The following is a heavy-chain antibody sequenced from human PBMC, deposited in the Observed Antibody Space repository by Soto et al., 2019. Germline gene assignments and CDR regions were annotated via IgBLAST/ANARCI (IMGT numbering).Heavy chain of an antibody. D-gene: IGHD3-16*01. CDR1: GGSFSGYY. Sequence: SETLSLTCAVYGGSFSGYYWSWIRQPPGKGLEWIGEINHSGSTNYNPSLKSRVTISVDTSKNQFSLKLSSVTAADTAVYYGARVVGGEVFDYWGQGTLVTVSS. CDR3: ARVVGGEVFDY. CDR2: INHSGST. J-gene: IGHJ4*02. V-gene: IGHV4-34*01.